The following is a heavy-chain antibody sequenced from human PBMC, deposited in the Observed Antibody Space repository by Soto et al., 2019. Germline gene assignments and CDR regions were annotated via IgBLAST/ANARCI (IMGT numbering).Heavy chain of an antibody. CDR2: INHSGST. J-gene: IGHJ4*02. CDR3: ARVPDY. CDR1: GESFSAYY. Sequence: SETLSLTCAVYGESFSAYYWTWIRQPPGKGLEWIGEINHSGSTSYNPSLKSRVTISVDTSKNQFSLKLSSVTAADTAVYYCARVPDYWGQGTLVTVSS. V-gene: IGHV4-34*09.